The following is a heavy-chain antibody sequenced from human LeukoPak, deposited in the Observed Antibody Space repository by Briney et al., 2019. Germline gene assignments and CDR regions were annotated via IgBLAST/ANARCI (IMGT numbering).Heavy chain of an antibody. CDR3: ARHGHGNWFDP. J-gene: IGHJ5*02. Sequence: PSETLSLTCTVSGRSISSSSYYSGWIRQPPGKGLEWIGSIYYSGSTYYNPSLKSRVTISVDTSKNQFSLKLSSVTAADTAVYYCARHGHGNWFDPWGQGTLVTVSS. CDR2: IYYSGST. V-gene: IGHV4-39*01. CDR1: GRSISSSSYY.